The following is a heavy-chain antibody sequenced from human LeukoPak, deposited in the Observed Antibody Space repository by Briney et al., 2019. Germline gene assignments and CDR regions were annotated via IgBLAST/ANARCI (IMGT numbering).Heavy chain of an antibody. Sequence: PSETLSLTCTVSGGSISSSSYSWGWIRQPPGKGLEWIGSIYYSGSTYYNPSLKSRVTISVDTSENQFSLKLSSVTAADTALYYCARTHSGSYYDFWSGYYDYWGQGTLVTVSS. CDR3: ARTHSGSYYDFWSGYYDY. CDR2: IYYSGST. D-gene: IGHD3-3*01. V-gene: IGHV4-39*01. J-gene: IGHJ4*02. CDR1: GGSISSSSYS.